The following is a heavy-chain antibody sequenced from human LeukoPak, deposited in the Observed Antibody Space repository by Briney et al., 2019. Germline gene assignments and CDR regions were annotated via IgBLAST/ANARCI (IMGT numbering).Heavy chain of an antibody. CDR2: INSDGSST. Sequence: PGGSLRLSCAASGFAFSSDWMHWVRQAPGKGLVWVSRINSDGSSTTYADSVKGRFTISRDNANNTLYLQMNSLRAEDTALYYCASRWWYFDLWGRGTLVTVSS. J-gene: IGHJ2*01. D-gene: IGHD6-13*01. V-gene: IGHV3-74*03. CDR3: ASRWWYFDL. CDR1: GFAFSSDW.